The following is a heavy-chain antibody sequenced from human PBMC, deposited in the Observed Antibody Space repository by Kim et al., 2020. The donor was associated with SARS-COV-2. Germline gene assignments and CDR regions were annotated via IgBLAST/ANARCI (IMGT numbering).Heavy chain of an antibody. V-gene: IGHV1-18*01. CDR3: AKTVGRYYYYYYGMDV. Sequence: ASVKVSCKASGYTFTSYGISWVRQAPGQGLEWMGWISAYNGNTNYAQKLQGRVTMTTDTSTSTAYMELRSLRSDDTAVYYCAKTVGRYYYYYYGMDVWGQGTTVTVSS. CDR1: GYTFTSYG. D-gene: IGHD4-17*01. CDR2: ISAYNGNT. J-gene: IGHJ6*02.